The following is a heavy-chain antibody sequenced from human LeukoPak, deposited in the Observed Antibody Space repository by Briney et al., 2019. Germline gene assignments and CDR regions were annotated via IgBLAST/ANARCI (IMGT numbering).Heavy chain of an antibody. J-gene: IGHJ4*02. CDR3: ARSRYTAVAAYYFDY. Sequence: SETLSLTCTVSGGSISSYYWSWIQQPPGKGLEWIGYIYYSGSTNYNPSLKSRVTISVDTSKNQFSLKLSSVTAADMPVYYCARSRYTAVAAYYFDYWGQGTLVTVSS. CDR1: GGSISSYY. CDR2: IYYSGST. V-gene: IGHV4-59*01. D-gene: IGHD6-19*01.